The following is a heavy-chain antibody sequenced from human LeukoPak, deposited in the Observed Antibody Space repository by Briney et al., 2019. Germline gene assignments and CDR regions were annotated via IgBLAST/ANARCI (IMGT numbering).Heavy chain of an antibody. J-gene: IGHJ3*02. Sequence: GGSLRLSCAASGFTFSSYSMNWVRQAPGKGLEWVSSISSSSSYIYYADSVKGRFTISRDNAKNSLYLQMNSLRAEDTAVYYWARMGRQNPVPARSDAGSGILSIWGQGTMVTVSS. CDR2: ISSSSSYI. V-gene: IGHV3-21*01. CDR3: ARMGRQNPVPARSDAGSGILSI. D-gene: IGHD3-10*01. CDR1: GFTFSSYS.